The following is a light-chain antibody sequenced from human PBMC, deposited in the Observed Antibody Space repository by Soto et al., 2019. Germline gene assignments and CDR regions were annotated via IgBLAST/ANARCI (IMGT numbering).Light chain of an antibody. Sequence: QSALTQPASVSGSPGQSITIPCTGTSSDVGTSKLISWYQQHPRQAPKLIIHEGDKRPSGISSRFSGSLSGNTASLTISGLQGDDEAEYYCCSYPGFGTVKFGGGTKLTVL. CDR1: SSDVGTSKL. J-gene: IGLJ2*01. V-gene: IGLV2-23*01. CDR2: EGD. CDR3: CSYPGFGTVK.